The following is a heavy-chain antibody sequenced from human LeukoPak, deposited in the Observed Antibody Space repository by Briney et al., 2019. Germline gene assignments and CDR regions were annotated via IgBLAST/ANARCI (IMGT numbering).Heavy chain of an antibody. CDR1: GYSFTSHW. J-gene: IGHJ3*02. D-gene: IGHD3-3*01. CDR3: AVLYDFWSGYYVGDAFDI. V-gene: IGHV5-51*01. Sequence: GESLKISCKGSGYSFTSHWIGWVRQMPGKGLEWMGIIYPGDSDTRYSPSFQGQVTISADKSISTAYLQWSSLKASDTAMYYCAVLYDFWSGYYVGDAFDIWGQGTMVTVSS. CDR2: IYPGDSDT.